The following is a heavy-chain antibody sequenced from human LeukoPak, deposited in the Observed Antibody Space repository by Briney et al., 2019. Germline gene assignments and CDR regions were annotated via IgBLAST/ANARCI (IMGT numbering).Heavy chain of an antibody. D-gene: IGHD3-3*01. CDR3: AKVSGDFWSGYPYDY. J-gene: IGHJ4*02. CDR2: INTDGSST. Sequence: GGSLRLSCAASGFTFSSYWMHWVRQAPGKGLVWVSRINTDGSSTSYADSVKGRFTISRDNAKNTLYPQLNSLRAEDTAVYYCAKVSGDFWSGYPYDYWGQGTLVTVSS. CDR1: GFTFSSYW. V-gene: IGHV3-74*01.